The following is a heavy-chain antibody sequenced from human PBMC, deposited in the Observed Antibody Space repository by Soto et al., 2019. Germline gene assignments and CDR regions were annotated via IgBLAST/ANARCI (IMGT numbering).Heavy chain of an antibody. J-gene: IGHJ4*02. CDR2: ISGGGGTT. V-gene: IGHV3-23*01. CDR3: AKANGYSTSHYFDN. D-gene: IGHD6-6*01. Sequence: WGSLRLSCSASGFTFSIYAMTWFRQTPGKGLEWVSHISGGGGTTNYADSVKGRFTISRDNSKNTLYLQLNSLRADDTAVFYCAKANGYSTSHYFDNWGQGILVTVSS. CDR1: GFTFSIYA.